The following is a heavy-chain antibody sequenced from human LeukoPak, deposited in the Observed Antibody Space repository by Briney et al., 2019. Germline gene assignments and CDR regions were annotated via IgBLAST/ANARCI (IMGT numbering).Heavy chain of an antibody. D-gene: IGHD2-2*01. CDR1: GGSFSGYY. CDR2: INHSGST. J-gene: IGHJ5*02. CDR3: ARVSSRRFDP. Sequence: PSETLSLTCAVYGGSFSGYYWSWIRQPPGKGLEWIGEINHSGSTNYNPSLKSRVTISVDTSKNQFSLKLSSVTAADTAVYYCARVSSRRFDPWGQGTLVTVSS. V-gene: IGHV4-34*01.